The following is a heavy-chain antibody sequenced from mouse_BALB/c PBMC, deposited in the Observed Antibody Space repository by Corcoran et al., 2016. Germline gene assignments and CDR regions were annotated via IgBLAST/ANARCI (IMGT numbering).Heavy chain of an antibody. J-gene: IGHJ4*01. Sequence: EVKLLESGGGLVQHGGTLKIACAATGFAVSRYWMCWVWQVTGKGLGWIGEINPDSRTINYSPSLKDRFISSRDNAENTRYLQMSKVRSEDTARYDCARCGYYGAMVNWCQGTSATLSS. CDR2: INPDSRTI. CDR1: GFAVSRYW. CDR3: ARCGYYGAMVN. V-gene: IGHV4-1*02. D-gene: IGHD1-1*01.